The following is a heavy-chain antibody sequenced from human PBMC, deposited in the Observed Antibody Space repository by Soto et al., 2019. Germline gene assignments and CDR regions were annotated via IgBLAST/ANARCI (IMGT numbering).Heavy chain of an antibody. CDR2: IIPSVGTA. CDR1: GGTFSSYA. CDR3: ARVGATYLDY. V-gene: IGHV1-69*01. J-gene: IGHJ4*02. D-gene: IGHD1-26*01. Sequence: QVQLVQSGAEVKKPGSSVKVSCKASGGTFSSYAISWVRQAPGQGLEWMGGIIPSVGTANYAQKLQGRVTITADEYKSTAYMERSSLRSEDTAVYYCARVGATYLDYWGQGTLVTVSS.